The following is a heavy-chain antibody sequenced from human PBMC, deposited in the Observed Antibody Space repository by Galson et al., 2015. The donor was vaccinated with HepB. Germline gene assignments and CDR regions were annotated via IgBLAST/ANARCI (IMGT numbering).Heavy chain of an antibody. CDR3: ARALDVSGGWSPRPYFDL. Sequence: SVKVSCKASGYTFVGHGISWVRQAPGQGLEWMGWISTYNGNTKYAQKFQGRVTITKDPSTSTAYMELRSLGSDETAIYYWARALDVSGGWSPRPYFDLWGQGTLVTVS. J-gene: IGHJ4*02. CDR2: ISTYNGNT. CDR1: GYTFVGHG. D-gene: IGHD6-19*01. V-gene: IGHV1-18*01.